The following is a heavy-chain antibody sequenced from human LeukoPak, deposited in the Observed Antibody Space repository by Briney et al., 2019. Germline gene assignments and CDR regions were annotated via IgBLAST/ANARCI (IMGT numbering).Heavy chain of an antibody. CDR3: AKCLQYYYYGMDV. J-gene: IGHJ6*02. CDR1: GFTFSSYA. Sequence: PGGSLRLSCAASGFTFSSYAMSWVRQAPGKGLEWVSAISGNGGSTYYADSVKGRFTISRDNSKNTLYLQMNSLRAEDTAVYYCAKCLQYYYYGMDVWGQGTTVTVSS. V-gene: IGHV3-23*01. CDR2: ISGNGGST. D-gene: IGHD5/OR15-5a*01.